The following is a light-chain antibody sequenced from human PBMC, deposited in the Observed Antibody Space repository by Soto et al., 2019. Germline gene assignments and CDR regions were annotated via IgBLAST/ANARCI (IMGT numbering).Light chain of an antibody. J-gene: IGKJ4*01. CDR3: KQRSNWPLT. Sequence: EIVLLQSPATMSLSPGARSPLSCRASQSVSSYLAWYQQKPGQAPRLLIYDASNRATGIPARFSGSGSGTDFTLTISSLEPEEFAVYYCKQRSNWPLTVGRGTKVDIK. CDR2: DAS. V-gene: IGKV3-11*01. CDR1: QSVSSY.